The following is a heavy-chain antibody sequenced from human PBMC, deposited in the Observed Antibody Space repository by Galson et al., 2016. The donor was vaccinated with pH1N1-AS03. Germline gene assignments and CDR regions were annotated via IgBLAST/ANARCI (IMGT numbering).Heavy chain of an antibody. CDR3: ARATAGGPPYFDY. D-gene: IGHD6-13*01. Sequence: SETLSLTCTVSSGSISSYSWNWIRQPPGKGLEWIGSIYSIGGTNYNPSLESRIAISVETSKNQFSLKLRSVTAADTAVYYCARATAGGPPYFDYWGQGTLVTVSS. V-gene: IGHV4-59*01. CDR2: IYSIGGT. CDR1: SGSISSYS. J-gene: IGHJ4*02.